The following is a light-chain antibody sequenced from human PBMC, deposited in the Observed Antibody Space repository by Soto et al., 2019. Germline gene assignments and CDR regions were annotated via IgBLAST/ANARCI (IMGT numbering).Light chain of an antibody. V-gene: IGKV3-20*01. CDR3: QQYGSSPRT. CDR1: QSVSSSY. Sequence: VLTQSPGTLSLSPGERATLSCRXSQSVSSSYLAWYQQKPGQAPRLLIYGASSRATGIPDRFSGSGSGTDFTLTISRLEPEDFAVYYCQQYGSSPRTFGQGTKVDIK. J-gene: IGKJ1*01. CDR2: GAS.